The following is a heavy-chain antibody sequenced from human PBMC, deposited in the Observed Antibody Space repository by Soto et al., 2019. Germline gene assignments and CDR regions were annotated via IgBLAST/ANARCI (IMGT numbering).Heavy chain of an antibody. Sequence: PGGSLRLSCAASGFTFSSYSMNWVRQAPGKGPEWVSSISSSSSYIYYADSVKGRFTISRDNAKNSLYLQMNSLRAEDTAVYYCARDDYYDSSGYYLTHFDYWGQGTLVTVSS. V-gene: IGHV3-21*01. CDR3: ARDDYYDSSGYYLTHFDY. CDR2: ISSSSSYI. J-gene: IGHJ4*02. CDR1: GFTFSSYS. D-gene: IGHD3-22*01.